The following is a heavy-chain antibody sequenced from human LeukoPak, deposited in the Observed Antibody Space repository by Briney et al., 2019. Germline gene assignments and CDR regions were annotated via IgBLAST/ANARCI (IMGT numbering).Heavy chain of an antibody. D-gene: IGHD4-17*01. CDR3: ARPEEHGYSVHDAFDI. J-gene: IGHJ3*02. Sequence: GESLKKSCKTTEFGFSSYWVDFVRQMPGKGLEWMGIIYPGDSDTRYSPSFQGQVTISADKSISPPYLQWSSLMTSDSAMYYCARPEEHGYSVHDAFDICGQGTMVTVSS. CDR2: IYPGDSDT. V-gene: IGHV5-51*01. CDR1: EFGFSSYW.